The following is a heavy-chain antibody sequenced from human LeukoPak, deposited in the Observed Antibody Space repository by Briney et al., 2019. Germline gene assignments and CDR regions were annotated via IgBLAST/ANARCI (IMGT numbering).Heavy chain of an antibody. D-gene: IGHD6-19*01. CDR1: GGSISSYY. CDR2: IYYSGST. Sequence: SETLSLTCTVSGGSISSYYWSWIRQPPGKGLEWIGYIYYSGSTNYNPSLKSRVTISVDTSKNQFSLKLSSVTAADTAVYYCARGVAVAGGDAFDIWGQGTMVAVSS. V-gene: IGHV4-59*01. CDR3: ARGVAVAGGDAFDI. J-gene: IGHJ3*02.